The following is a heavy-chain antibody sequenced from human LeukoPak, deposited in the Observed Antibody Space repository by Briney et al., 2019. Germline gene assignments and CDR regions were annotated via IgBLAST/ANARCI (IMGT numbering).Heavy chain of an antibody. J-gene: IGHJ6*04. CDR2: VYYNGST. Sequence: SETLSLTCTVSGDSISNYYWNWIRQPPGKGLEWIGYVYYNGSTNYNPSLKSRVTISVDTSKNQFSLKLSSVTAADTAVYYCARAKYYGSGRTGVDVWGKGTTVTVSS. D-gene: IGHD3-10*01. CDR3: ARAKYYGSGRTGVDV. CDR1: GDSISNYY. V-gene: IGHV4-59*08.